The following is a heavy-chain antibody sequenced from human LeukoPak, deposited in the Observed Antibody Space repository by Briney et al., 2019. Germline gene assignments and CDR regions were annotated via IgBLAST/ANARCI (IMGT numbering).Heavy chain of an antibody. CDR3: ARSRDGYSYGYGRSRSWFDP. Sequence: SETLSLTCAVYGGSFSGYYWSWIRQPPGEGLEWIGEINHSGSTNYNPSLKSRVTISVDTSKNQISLKLSSVTAADTAAYYCARSRDGYSYGYGRSRSWFDPWGQGTLVTVSS. D-gene: IGHD5-18*01. CDR1: GGSFSGYY. J-gene: IGHJ5*02. V-gene: IGHV4-34*01. CDR2: INHSGST.